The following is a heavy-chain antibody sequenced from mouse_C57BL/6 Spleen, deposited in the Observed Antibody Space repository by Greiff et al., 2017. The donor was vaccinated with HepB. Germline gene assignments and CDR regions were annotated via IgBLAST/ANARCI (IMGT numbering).Heavy chain of an antibody. CDR1: GYTFTDYY. CDR3: ARGYDGFMDY. CDR2: INPNNGGT. J-gene: IGHJ4*01. D-gene: IGHD2-3*01. V-gene: IGHV1-26*01. Sequence: EVQLQQSGPELVKPGASVKISCKASGYTFTDYYMNWVKQSHGKSLEWIGDINPNNGGTSYNQKFKGKATLTVDKSSSTAYMELSSLTSEDSAVYYCARGYDGFMDYWGQGTSVTVSS.